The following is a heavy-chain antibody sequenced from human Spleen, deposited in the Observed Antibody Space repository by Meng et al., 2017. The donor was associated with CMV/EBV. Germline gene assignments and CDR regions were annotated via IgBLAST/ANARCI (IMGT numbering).Heavy chain of an antibody. J-gene: IGHJ6*02. CDR1: GFIFSTYA. CDR3: AKAHYGSGSYLSSYHGMDV. CDR2: SGSDGRT. D-gene: IGHD3-10*01. V-gene: IGHV3-23*01. Sequence: GGSLRLSCAASGFIFSTYAMNWVRQAPGKGLEWVSASGSDGRTYYADSVKGRFTISRDNSKHTLYLEMNSLRAEDTAVYYCAKAHYGSGSYLSSYHGMDVWGQGTTVTVSS.